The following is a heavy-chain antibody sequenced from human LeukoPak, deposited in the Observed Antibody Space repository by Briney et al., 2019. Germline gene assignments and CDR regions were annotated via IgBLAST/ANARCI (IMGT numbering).Heavy chain of an antibody. D-gene: IGHD1-26*01. V-gene: IGHV4-39*07. CDR1: GGSISSSSYY. J-gene: IGHJ4*02. Sequence: PSETLSLTCTVSGGSISSSSYYWGWIRQPPGKGLEWIGSIYYSGSTYYNPSLKSRVTISVDTSKNQFSLKLSSVTAADTAMYYCARGSSWPTWDFDYWGQGTLVTVSS. CDR3: ARGSSWPTWDFDY. CDR2: IYYSGST.